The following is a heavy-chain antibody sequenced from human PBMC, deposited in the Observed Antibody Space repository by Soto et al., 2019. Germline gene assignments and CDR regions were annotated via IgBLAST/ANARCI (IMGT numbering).Heavy chain of an antibody. CDR2: ISGSGGST. J-gene: IGHJ4*02. D-gene: IGHD3-22*01. CDR1: GFTFSSYA. Sequence: PGGSLRLSCAASGFTFSSYAMSWVRQAPGKGLEWVSAISGSGGSTYYADSVKGRFTISRDNSKNTLYLQMNSLRAEDTAVYYCAKGYDSSGYSTYFDYWGQGTLVTVSS. V-gene: IGHV3-23*01. CDR3: AKGYDSSGYSTYFDY.